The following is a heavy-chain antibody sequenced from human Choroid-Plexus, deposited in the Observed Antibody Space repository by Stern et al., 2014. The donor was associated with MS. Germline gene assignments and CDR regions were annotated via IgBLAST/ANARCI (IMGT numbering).Heavy chain of an antibody. J-gene: IGHJ5*02. D-gene: IGHD1-1*01. CDR1: GFTFSNYD. V-gene: IGHV1-18*04. CDR3: ERRTAIGRQNWFDP. CDR2: TSVYNGGT. Sequence: VQLVESGPEVKKPGASVKVSCKASGFTFSNYDVTWVRQAPGQGLEWMGWTSVYNGGTNYAQKYQGRVSMTTDTSASTAYMELRSLRPDDTAVYYCERRTAIGRQNWFDPWGQGTLVTVSS.